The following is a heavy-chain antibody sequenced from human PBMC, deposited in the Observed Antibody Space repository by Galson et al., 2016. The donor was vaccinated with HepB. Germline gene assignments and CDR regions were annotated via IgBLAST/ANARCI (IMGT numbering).Heavy chain of an antibody. Sequence: SLRLSCAASGFAFSNYAMSWVRQAPGKGLEWVPLIFASGDRTFYADSVRGRFTISRDNSKNTLYLQMSSLRADDSAVYYCAKDGCTSTSCYSYWGQGTLVTVSS. D-gene: IGHD2-2*01. CDR3: AKDGCTSTSCYSY. J-gene: IGHJ4*02. V-gene: IGHV3-23*01. CDR2: IFASGDRT. CDR1: GFAFSNYA.